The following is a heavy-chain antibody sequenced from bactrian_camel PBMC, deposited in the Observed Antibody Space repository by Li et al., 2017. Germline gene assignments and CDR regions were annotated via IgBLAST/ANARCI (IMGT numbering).Heavy chain of an antibody. CDR3: ATEGVLQGLDY. CDR1: GVTSEGYC. CDR2: INFGGEPT. Sequence: VQLVESGGGSVETGGSMRLSCTVSGVTSEGYCMGWFRQSPAKKREGIATINFGGEPTYYHNSVKGRFTISRDNAKSTVYLQMNSLKREDTAVYYCATEGVLQGLDYWGQGTQVTVS. D-gene: IGHD3*01. V-gene: IGHV3S31*01. J-gene: IGHJ4*01.